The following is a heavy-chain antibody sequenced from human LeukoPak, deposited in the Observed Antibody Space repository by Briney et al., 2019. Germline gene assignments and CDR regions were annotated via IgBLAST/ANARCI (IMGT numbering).Heavy chain of an antibody. CDR2: IIPILGIA. J-gene: IGHJ4*02. Sequence: SVKLSCKASGGTFSSYAISWVRRAPGQGLEWVGGIIPILGIANYAQKFQGRVTITADKSTSTAYMELSSLRSEDTAVYYCARGTAGLPLGPEQPLDYWGQGTLVTVSS. CDR1: GGTFSSYA. CDR3: ARGTAGLPLGPEQPLDY. V-gene: IGHV1-69*10. D-gene: IGHD1/OR15-1a*01.